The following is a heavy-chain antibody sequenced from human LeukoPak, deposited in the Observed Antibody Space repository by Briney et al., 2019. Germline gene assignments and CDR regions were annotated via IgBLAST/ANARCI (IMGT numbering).Heavy chain of an antibody. CDR2: ISPDGTRA. CDR1: GFTFSSYW. CDR3: TKDFDVAAGY. Sequence: GGSLRLSCGASGFTFSSYWMHWIRQAPGKGLVWVSRISPDGTRAGYADSVRGRFTLSRDSAKNTLYLQMNSLRVEDTAVYYCTKDFDVAAGYWGQGTLVTVSS. J-gene: IGHJ4*02. V-gene: IGHV3-74*01. D-gene: IGHD3-9*01.